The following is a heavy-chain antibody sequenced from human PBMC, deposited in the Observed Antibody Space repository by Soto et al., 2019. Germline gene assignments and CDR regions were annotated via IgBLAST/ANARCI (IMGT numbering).Heavy chain of an antibody. Sequence: PGGSLRLSCAASGFTFSSYSMNWVRQAPGKGLEWVSSISGSSSYIYDADSVKGRFTISSDNAKNPLYLQMNSLRAEDTAVYYCARGNSSGWTNWFDPRGQGTLVTVAS. CDR1: GFTFSSYS. D-gene: IGHD6-19*01. CDR3: ARGNSSGWTNWFDP. V-gene: IGHV3-21*01. J-gene: IGHJ5*02. CDR2: ISGSSSYI.